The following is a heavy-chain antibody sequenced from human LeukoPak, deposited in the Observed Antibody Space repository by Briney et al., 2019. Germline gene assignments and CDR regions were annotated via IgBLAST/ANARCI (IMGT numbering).Heavy chain of an antibody. J-gene: IGHJ4*02. Sequence: GGSLRLSCAASGFTFSSYAVSWVRQAPGKGLEGVSSISGSGGSTYSADSVKGRFTISRDNSKNTLYLQMNSLRAEDTALYYCAEDRSCTNDICHGDFDYWGQGTLVTVSS. D-gene: IGHD2-8*01. CDR2: ISGSGGST. CDR1: GFTFSSYA. CDR3: AEDRSCTNDICHGDFDY. V-gene: IGHV3-23*01.